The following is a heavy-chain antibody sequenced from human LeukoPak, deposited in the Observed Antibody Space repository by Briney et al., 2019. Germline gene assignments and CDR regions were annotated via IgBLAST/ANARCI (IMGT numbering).Heavy chain of an antibody. CDR1: GGSISSSSYY. CDR2: IYYSGST. J-gene: IGHJ4*02. D-gene: IGHD4-17*01. Sequence: PSETLSLTCTVSGGSISSSSYYWGWIRQPPGKGLEWIGSIYYSGSTYYNPSLKSRVTISVDTSKTQFSLKLSSVTAADTAVYYCARRTTVTNLFDYWGQGTLVTVSS. CDR3: ARRTTVTNLFDY. V-gene: IGHV4-39*01.